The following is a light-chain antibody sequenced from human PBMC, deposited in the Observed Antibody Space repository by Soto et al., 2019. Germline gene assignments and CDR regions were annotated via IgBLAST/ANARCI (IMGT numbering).Light chain of an antibody. V-gene: IGKV3-15*01. Sequence: ERELTQAPATLSVSPGERATLSCRARQSVYNSLAWYQERPGQAPRLLIYGASTRATGIPARFSGSGSGTEFTLTISSLQSEDSAIYYCQQYNNWPTFGQGTKVDIK. CDR1: QSVYNS. CDR2: GAS. J-gene: IGKJ1*01. CDR3: QQYNNWPT.